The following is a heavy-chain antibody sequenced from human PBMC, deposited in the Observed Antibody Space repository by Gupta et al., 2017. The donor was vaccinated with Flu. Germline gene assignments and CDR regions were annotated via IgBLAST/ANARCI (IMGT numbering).Heavy chain of an antibody. CDR2: MRSHFDGGTT. D-gene: IGHD2-15*01. J-gene: IGHJ4*02. V-gene: IGHV3-15*01. Sequence: EMQLVESGGGMVEPGGSLRLSCAASGFTFANAWMAWVRQAPGKGLEWVGRMRSHFDGGTTDYAAPVKGRFSISRDENTLYLQLTSLKTEDTAVYFCATDNGGFDSAPNFDHWGQGTLVIVSS. CDR1: GFTFANAW. CDR3: ATDNGGFDSAPNFDH.